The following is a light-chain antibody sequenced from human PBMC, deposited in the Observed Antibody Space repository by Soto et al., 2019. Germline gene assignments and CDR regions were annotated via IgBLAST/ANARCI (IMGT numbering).Light chain of an antibody. V-gene: IGKV1-39*01. CDR1: QSISSY. Sequence: DIQMTQSPSSLSASVGDRVTITCRASQSISSYLNWYQQKPGKAPKLLIYAASSLQSGVPSRFSGSGSGTDFTLTISSLEPEDFAVYYCQQRSNWPPITVGQGTRLEIK. J-gene: IGKJ5*01. CDR2: AAS. CDR3: QQRSNWPPIT.